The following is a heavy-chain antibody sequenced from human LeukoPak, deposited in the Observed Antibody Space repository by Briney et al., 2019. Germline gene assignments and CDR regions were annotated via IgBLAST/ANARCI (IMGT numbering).Heavy chain of an antibody. V-gene: IGHV4-4*07. J-gene: IGHJ3*02. Sequence: SETLSLTCTVSGGSISSYYWSWIAQPAGKGLEWIGRIYTSGSTNYNPSLKSRVTMSVDTSKNQFSLKLSSVTAADTAVYYCARDWYCSGGSCYSGFGAFDIWGQGTMVTVSS. CDR2: IYTSGST. CDR3: ARDWYCSGGSCYSGFGAFDI. D-gene: IGHD2-15*01. CDR1: GGSISSYY.